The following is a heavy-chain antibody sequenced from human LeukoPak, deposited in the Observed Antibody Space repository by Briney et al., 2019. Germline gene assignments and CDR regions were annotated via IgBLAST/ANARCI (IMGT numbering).Heavy chain of an antibody. J-gene: IGHJ4*02. D-gene: IGHD3-22*01. CDR1: GGTFSSYA. CDR3: ARGGYYYDSSGYSHLPDY. CDR2: IIPIVGTT. Sequence: APVKVSCKASGGTFSSYAFSWVRQAPGQGLEWMGGIIPIVGTTNYAQMFQGRVTITADESTSTAYMELSSLRSEDTAVYYCARGGYYYDSSGYSHLPDYWGQGTLVTVSA. V-gene: IGHV1-69*13.